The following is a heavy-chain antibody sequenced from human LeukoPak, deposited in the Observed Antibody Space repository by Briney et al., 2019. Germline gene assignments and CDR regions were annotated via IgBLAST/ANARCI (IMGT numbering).Heavy chain of an antibody. CDR2: INWNGGST. CDR1: GFTFDDYG. CDR3: ARGEACSSTSCYFSLVDY. D-gene: IGHD2-2*01. Sequence: PGGSLRLSCAASGFTFDDYGMSWARQAPGKGLEWVSGINWNGGSTGYADSVKGRFTISRDNAKNSLYLQMYSLRAEDTALYYCARGEACSSTSCYFSLVDYWGQGTLVTVSS. V-gene: IGHV3-20*04. J-gene: IGHJ4*02.